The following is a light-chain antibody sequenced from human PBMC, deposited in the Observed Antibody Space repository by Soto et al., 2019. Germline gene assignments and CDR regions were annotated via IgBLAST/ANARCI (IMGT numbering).Light chain of an antibody. J-gene: IGKJ4*01. Sequence: AIQLTQSPSSLSASVGDRVTITCRASQGIRNDLGWYQQKPGKAPKLLIYAASSLQSGVPSRFSGSASGTDFTLTISSLQPEDFATYYCQKCGVAPFTFGGGTKVDIK. V-gene: IGKV1-6*01. CDR1: QGIRND. CDR3: QKCGVAPFT. CDR2: AAS.